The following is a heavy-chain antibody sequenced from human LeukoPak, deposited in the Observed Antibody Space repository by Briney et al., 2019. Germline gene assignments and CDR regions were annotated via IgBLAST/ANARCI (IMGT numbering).Heavy chain of an antibody. J-gene: IGHJ6*02. CDR2: INPSGGST. Sequence: GASVKVSCKASGYTFTSYDINWVRQATGQGLEWMGIINPSGGSTSYAQKFQGRVTMTRDTSTSTVYMELSSLRSEDAALYYCARDPGFWALPGPWHMDVWGQGTTVTVSS. CDR3: ARDPGFWALPGPWHMDV. V-gene: IGHV1-46*01. D-gene: IGHD3-10*01. CDR1: GYTFTSYD.